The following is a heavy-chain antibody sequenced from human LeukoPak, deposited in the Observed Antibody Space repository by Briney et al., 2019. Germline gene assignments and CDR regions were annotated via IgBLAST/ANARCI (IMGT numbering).Heavy chain of an antibody. CDR3: AGSLWFGELLYGGTDY. CDR2: IYYSGST. Sequence: SETLSLTCTVSGGSISNYYWSWIRQPPGKGLEWIGNIYYSGSTNYNPSLKSRVTISVDTSKNQFSLKLSSVTAADTAVYYCAGSLWFGELLYGGTDYWGQGTLVTVSS. J-gene: IGHJ4*02. CDR1: GGSISNYY. V-gene: IGHV4-59*12. D-gene: IGHD3-10*01.